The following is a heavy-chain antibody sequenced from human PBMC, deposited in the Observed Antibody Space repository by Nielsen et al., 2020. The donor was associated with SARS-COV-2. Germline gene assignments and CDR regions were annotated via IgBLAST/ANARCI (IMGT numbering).Heavy chain of an antibody. V-gene: IGHV1-18*04. D-gene: IGHD3-10*01. Sequence: ASVKVSCKASGYTFTSYDISWVRQAPGQGLEWMGWISAYNGNTNYVQTLQGRVTMTTDRSTSTAYMELRSLKSDDTAVYYCARVGVKTFDYWGQGTLVTVSS. CDR2: ISAYNGNT. J-gene: IGHJ4*02. CDR1: GYTFTSYD. CDR3: ARVGVKTFDY.